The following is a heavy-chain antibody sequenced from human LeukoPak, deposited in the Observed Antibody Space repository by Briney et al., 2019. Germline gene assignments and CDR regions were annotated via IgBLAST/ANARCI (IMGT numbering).Heavy chain of an antibody. CDR3: ARGRSGWSPYYYYGMDV. D-gene: IGHD6-19*01. V-gene: IGHV3-21*01. CDR2: ISSSSSYI. CDR1: GFTFSCFS. J-gene: IGHJ6*02. Sequence: PGGSLRLSCAASGFTFSCFSMNWVRQAPGKGLEWVSSISSSSSYIYYADSVKGRFTISRDNAKNSLYLQMNSLRAEDTAVYYCARGRSGWSPYYYYGMDVWGQGTTVTVSS.